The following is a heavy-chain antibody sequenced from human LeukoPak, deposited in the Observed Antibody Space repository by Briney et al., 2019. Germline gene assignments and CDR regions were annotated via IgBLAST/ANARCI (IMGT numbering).Heavy chain of an antibody. J-gene: IGHJ4*02. CDR3: ARFRTPHRAFDS. D-gene: IGHD2-2*01. CDR1: GDSISNYY. V-gene: IGHV4-59*08. CDR2: ISYSGNT. Sequence: SETLSLTCIVSGDSISNYYWSWIRQPSGKGLEWIGYISYSGNTDYNPSLQSRVTISVDTSKSRFSLSLRSVTAADTSVYFCARFRTPHRAFDSWGQGTLVTVSS.